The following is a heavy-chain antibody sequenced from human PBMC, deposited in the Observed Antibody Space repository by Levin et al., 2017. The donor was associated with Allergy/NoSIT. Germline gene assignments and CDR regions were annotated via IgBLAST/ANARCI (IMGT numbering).Heavy chain of an antibody. Sequence: SCAASGFTFSSYSMNWVRQAPGKGLEWVSSISSSSSYIYYADSVKGRFTISRDNAKNSLYLQMNSLRAEDTAVYYCARAPLLGLLWFGEKPEGLDYWGQGTLVTVSS. D-gene: IGHD3-10*01. CDR1: GFTFSSYS. V-gene: IGHV3-21*01. CDR3: ARAPLLGLLWFGEKPEGLDY. CDR2: ISSSSSYI. J-gene: IGHJ4*02.